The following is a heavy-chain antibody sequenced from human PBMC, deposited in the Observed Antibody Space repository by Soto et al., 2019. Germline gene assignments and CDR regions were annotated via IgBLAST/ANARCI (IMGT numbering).Heavy chain of an antibody. CDR1: GFTFSSYA. J-gene: IGHJ6*02. CDR3: AKDVVAATYYYYGMDV. V-gene: IGHV3-23*01. D-gene: IGHD2-15*01. CDR2: ISGSGGST. Sequence: EVQLLESGGGLVQPGGSLRLSCAAPGFTFSSYALSWAGQAPGKGLEWASAISGSGGSTYYADSVKGRFTISRDNSKNTLYLQMNSLRAEDTAVYYCAKDVVAATYYYYGMDVWGQGTTVTVSS.